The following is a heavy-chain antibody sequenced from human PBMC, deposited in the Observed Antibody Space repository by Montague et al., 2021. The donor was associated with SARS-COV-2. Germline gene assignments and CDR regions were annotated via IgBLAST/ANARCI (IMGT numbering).Heavy chain of an antibody. D-gene: IGHD2-2*03. V-gene: IGHV6-1*01. CDR1: GASLSSDSLS. Sequence: VSPGASLSSDSLSWHWIRHSPSRGPEWLASTYYRSKWYNDSAPSVSGRATVKPDTSRNQFSLHLDSVTPEDTALYFCARKMDSSFDVWGKGTMVIVSS. J-gene: IGHJ3*01. CDR3: ARKMDSSFDV. CDR2: TYYRSKWYN.